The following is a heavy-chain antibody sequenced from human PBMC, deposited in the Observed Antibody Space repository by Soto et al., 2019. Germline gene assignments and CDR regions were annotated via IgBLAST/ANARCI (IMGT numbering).Heavy chain of an antibody. Sequence: PEGSLRLSSAASGFTFSGSSVHWVRQASGKGLEWVGRIRNKANSYATAYAASVRGRFTISRDDSKNTAFLQMNSLNTEDTAVYYCISHSPVDRKRTWGQGTLVTVST. V-gene: IGHV3-73*01. CDR1: GFTFSGSS. J-gene: IGHJ4*02. CDR2: IRNKANSYAT. CDR3: ISHSPVDRKRT. D-gene: IGHD5-12*01.